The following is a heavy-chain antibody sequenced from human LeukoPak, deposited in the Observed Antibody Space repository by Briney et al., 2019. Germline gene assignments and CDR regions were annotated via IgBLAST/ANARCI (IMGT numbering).Heavy chain of an antibody. CDR2: IYYSGST. CDR1: GDSISNYY. J-gene: IGHJ2*01. V-gene: IGHV4-59*01. D-gene: IGHD5-24*01. CDR3: ATACRDGYNLVWYFDL. Sequence: PSETLSLTCTVSGDSISNYYWSWIRQPPGKGLEWIGYIYYSGSTDYNPSLKSRVTISVDTSKNSVSLKLNSVTAADTAVYYCATACRDGYNLVWYFDLWGRGTLVTVSS.